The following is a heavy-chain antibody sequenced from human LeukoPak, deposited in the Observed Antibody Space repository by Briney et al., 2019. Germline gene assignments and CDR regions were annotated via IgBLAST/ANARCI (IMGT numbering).Heavy chain of an antibody. CDR2: IIPIFGTA. D-gene: IGHD2-2*02. CDR1: GGTFSSYA. Sequence: APVKVSCKASGGTFSSYAISGVRQAPGQGLEWMGGIIPIFGTANYAQKFQGRVTITADESTSTAYMELSSLRSEDTAVYYCARDRGLVVPAAISHYGMDVWGQGTTVTVSS. CDR3: ARDRGLVVPAAISHYGMDV. V-gene: IGHV1-69*13. J-gene: IGHJ6*02.